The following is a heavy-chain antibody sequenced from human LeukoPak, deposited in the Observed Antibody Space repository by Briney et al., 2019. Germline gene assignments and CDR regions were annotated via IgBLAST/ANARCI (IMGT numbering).Heavy chain of an antibody. CDR1: GGSFSGYY. CDR3: ARGLGMITFGGVRTRGNWFDP. CDR2: INHSGST. Sequence: SETLSLTCAVYGGSFSGYYWSWIRQPPGKGLEWIGEINHSGSTNNNPSLKSRVTISVDTSKHQFSLKLSSVTAADTAVYYCARGLGMITFGGVRTRGNWFDPWGQGTLVTVSS. J-gene: IGHJ5*02. V-gene: IGHV4-34*01. D-gene: IGHD3-16*01.